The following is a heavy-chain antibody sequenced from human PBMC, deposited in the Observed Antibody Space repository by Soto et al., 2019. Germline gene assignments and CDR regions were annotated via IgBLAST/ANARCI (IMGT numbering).Heavy chain of an antibody. V-gene: IGHV3-30*18. J-gene: IGHJ6*02. CDR2: ISYDGSNK. CDR3: AKDVVVGATPGLGDYYYYYGMDV. D-gene: IGHD1-26*01. CDR1: GFTFSSYG. Sequence: GGSMRLSCAASGFTFSSYGMHWVRQAPGKGLEWVAVISYDGSNKYYADSVKGRFTISRDNSKNTLYLQMNSLRAEDTAVYYCAKDVVVGATPGLGDYYYYYGMDVWGQGTTVTVSS.